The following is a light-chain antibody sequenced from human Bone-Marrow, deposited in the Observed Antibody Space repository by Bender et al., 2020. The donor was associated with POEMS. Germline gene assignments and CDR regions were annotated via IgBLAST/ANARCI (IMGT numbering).Light chain of an antibody. CDR3: QAWDSRDTNIVI. CDR2: DDA. J-gene: IGLJ2*01. V-gene: IGLV3-21*03. Sequence: SYVLTQPPSVSVAPGKTATISCGANHIGDKSVHWYRQKPGQAPVLVVYDDADRPSGIPERFSGSNSGNTATLTISGTQAMDEADYYCQAWDSRDTNIVIFGGGTKLTVL. CDR1: HIGDKS.